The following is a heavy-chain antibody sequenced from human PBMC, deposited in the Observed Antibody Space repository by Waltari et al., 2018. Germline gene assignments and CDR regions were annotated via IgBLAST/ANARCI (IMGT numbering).Heavy chain of an antibody. CDR3: ARHSGSYAFDI. CDR1: GFTFSSYE. CDR2: ISSSGITI. Sequence: EVQLVESGGGLVQPGGSLRLSCAASGFTFSSYEINWVRQAPGKGLEWVSYISSSGITIYDAEPVKGRFTISRDKSKNTLYLQMNSLRAEDTAVYYCARHSGSYAFDIWGQGTMVTVSS. J-gene: IGHJ3*02. V-gene: IGHV3-48*03. D-gene: IGHD1-26*01.